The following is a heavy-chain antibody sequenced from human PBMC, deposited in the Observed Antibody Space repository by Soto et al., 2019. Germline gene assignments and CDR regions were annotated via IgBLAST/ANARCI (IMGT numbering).Heavy chain of an antibody. CDR3: SRLEGLATISYYVDF. Sequence: SEALSLTCSVSDDSINRAKYYWGLIRQPPGKGLEWIGRIYYRGNAYYTPSLQTRVTISLDKSKSQFSLKLNSVTAADSAVYFSSRLEGLATISYYVDFWGPGALVTVSS. CDR2: IYYRGNA. D-gene: IGHD5-12*01. V-gene: IGHV4-39*01. J-gene: IGHJ4*02. CDR1: DDSINRAKYY.